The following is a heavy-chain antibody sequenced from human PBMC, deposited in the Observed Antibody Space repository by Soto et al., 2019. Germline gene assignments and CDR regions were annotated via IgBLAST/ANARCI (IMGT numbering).Heavy chain of an antibody. CDR3: ARTGGDTPYYYYFGMDV. V-gene: IGHV1-69*13. D-gene: IGHD2-21*02. J-gene: IGHJ6*02. CDR1: GGTFSSYA. CDR2: IIPIFGTA. Sequence: SVKVSCKASGGTFSSYAISWVRQAPGQGLEWMGGIIPIFGTANYAQKFQGRVTITADESTSTAYMELSSLRSEDTAVYYCARTGGDTPYYYYFGMDVWGQGTTVTVS.